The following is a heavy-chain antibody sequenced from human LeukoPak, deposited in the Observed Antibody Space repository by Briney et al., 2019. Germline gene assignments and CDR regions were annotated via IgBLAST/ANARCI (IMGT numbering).Heavy chain of an antibody. Sequence: SETLSLTCTVSGGSISSCYWSWIRQPPGKGLEWIGYIYYSGSTNYNPSLKSRVTISVDTSKNQFSLKLSSVTAADTAVYYCARHRRRGYDYGGFDYWGQGTLVTVSS. J-gene: IGHJ4*02. CDR1: GGSISSCY. V-gene: IGHV4-59*08. CDR2: IYYSGST. D-gene: IGHD5-12*01. CDR3: ARHRRRGYDYGGFDY.